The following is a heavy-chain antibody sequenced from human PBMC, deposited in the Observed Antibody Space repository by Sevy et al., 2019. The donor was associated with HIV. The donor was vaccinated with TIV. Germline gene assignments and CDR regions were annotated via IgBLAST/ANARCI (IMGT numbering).Heavy chain of an antibody. J-gene: IGHJ6*02. V-gene: IGHV3-30*18. Sequence: GGSLRLSCAASGFTFSSYGMHWVRQAPGKGLEWVAVISYDGSNKYYADSVKGRFTISRDNSKNTLYLQMNSLRAEDTALYYWAKDFGPYYYGSGSYYNRGYYYYYGMDVWGQGTTVTVSS. CDR3: AKDFGPYYYGSGSYYNRGYYYYYGMDV. CDR2: ISYDGSNK. CDR1: GFTFSSYG. D-gene: IGHD3-10*01.